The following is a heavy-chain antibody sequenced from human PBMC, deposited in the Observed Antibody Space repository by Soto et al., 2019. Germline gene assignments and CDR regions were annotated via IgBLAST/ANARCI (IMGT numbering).Heavy chain of an antibody. D-gene: IGHD2-15*01. V-gene: IGHV3-23*01. CDR3: VYCSGGSCYSSGMDV. CDR1: GFTFSSYA. CDR2: ISGSGGTT. Sequence: GGSLRLSCAASGFTFSSYAMSWVRQAPGKGLEWVSAISGSGGTTYYADSVKGRFTISRDNSKNTLYLQVNSLRAEDTAVYFCVYCSGGSCYSSGMDVWGQGTTVTVSS. J-gene: IGHJ6*02.